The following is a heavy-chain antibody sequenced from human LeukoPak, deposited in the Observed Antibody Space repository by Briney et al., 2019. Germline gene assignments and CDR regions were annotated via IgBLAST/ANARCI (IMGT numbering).Heavy chain of an antibody. V-gene: IGHV4-59*08. J-gene: IGHJ4*02. Sequence: SETLSLTCTVSGGSISSYYWSWIRQPPGKGLEWIGYIYYSGSTNYNPSLKSRVTISVDTSKNQFSLKLSSVTAADTAMYYCARHGKRGYSQFDYWGQGTLVTVSS. CDR2: IYYSGST. D-gene: IGHD5-18*01. CDR1: GGSISSYY. CDR3: ARHGKRGYSQFDY.